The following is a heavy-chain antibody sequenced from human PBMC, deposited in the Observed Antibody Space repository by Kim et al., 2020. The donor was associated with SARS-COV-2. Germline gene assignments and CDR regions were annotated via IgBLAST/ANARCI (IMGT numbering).Heavy chain of an antibody. V-gene: IGHV1-69*13. D-gene: IGHD3-10*01. CDR2: IIPIFGTA. CDR3: ARDTGGLKVRGYYFDY. CDR1: GGTFSSYA. J-gene: IGHJ4*02. Sequence: SVKVSCKASGGTFSSYAISWVRQAPGQGLEWMGGIIPIFGTANYAQKFQGRVTITADESTSTAYMELSSLRSEDTAVYYCARDTGGLKVRGYYFDYWGQGTLVTVSS.